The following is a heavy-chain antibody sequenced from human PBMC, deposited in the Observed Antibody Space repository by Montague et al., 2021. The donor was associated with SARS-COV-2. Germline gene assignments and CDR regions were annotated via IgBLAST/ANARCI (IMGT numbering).Heavy chain of an antibody. J-gene: IGHJ6*02. Sequence: SETLSLTCTVSGGSISSYYWSWIRQPPGKGLEWIGYIYYSGRTNYNPSLKSRVTISVDTSKNQFSLKLSSVTAADTAVYYCASQEVDTAMDRNYYYYGMDVWGQGTTVTVSS. CDR3: ASQEVDTAMDRNYYYYGMDV. V-gene: IGHV4-59*01. D-gene: IGHD5-18*01. CDR2: IYYSGRT. CDR1: GGSISSYY.